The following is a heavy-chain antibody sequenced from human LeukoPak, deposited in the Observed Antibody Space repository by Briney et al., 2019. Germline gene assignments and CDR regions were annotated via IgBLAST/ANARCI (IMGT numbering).Heavy chain of an antibody. CDR1: GSNFANHA. CDR3: VREDTPATANY. Sequence: GGSLRLSCAASGSNFANHAMSWVRQTAGKGLEWVSAISGGGDITYYADSAKGRFTISRDNSKDTLFLQMHSLRPGDTAVYYCVREDTPATANYWGQGTLVTISS. CDR2: ISGGGDIT. D-gene: IGHD2-21*02. J-gene: IGHJ4*02. V-gene: IGHV3-23*01.